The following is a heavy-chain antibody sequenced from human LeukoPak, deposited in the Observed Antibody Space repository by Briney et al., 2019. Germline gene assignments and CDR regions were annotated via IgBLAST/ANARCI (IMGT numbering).Heavy chain of an antibody. V-gene: IGHV1-69*13. J-gene: IGHJ4*02. CDR1: GGTFSSYA. D-gene: IGHD5-18*01. CDR2: IIPIFGTA. Sequence: SVKVSWTASGGTFSSYAISWVRQAPGQGLEWMGGIIPIFGTANYAQKFQGRVTITADESTSTAYMELSSLRSEDTAVYYCADGYSYGYGRFDYWGQGTLVTVSS. CDR3: ADGYSYGYGRFDY.